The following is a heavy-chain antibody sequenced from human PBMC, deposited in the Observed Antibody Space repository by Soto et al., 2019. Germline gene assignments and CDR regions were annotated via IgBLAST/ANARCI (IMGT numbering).Heavy chain of an antibody. D-gene: IGHD6-6*01. V-gene: IGHV2-5*02. J-gene: IGHJ4*02. CDR1: GFSLSTSGVG. CDR2: IYWDEDK. CDR3: AHSRPPRLLDY. Sequence: QITLKESGPTLVKPTQTLTLTCTFSGFSLSTSGVGVGWIRQPPGKALEWLALIYWDEDKRYSPSLNSTLTITKDTSKNQVVLTMTNMDPVDTATYYCAHSRPPRLLDYWGQGTLVTVSS.